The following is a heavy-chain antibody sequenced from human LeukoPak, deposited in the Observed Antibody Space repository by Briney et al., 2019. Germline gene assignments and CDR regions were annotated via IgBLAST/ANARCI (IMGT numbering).Heavy chain of an antibody. V-gene: IGHV4-59*08. CDR3: AQTTGWPGFDF. CDR1: GASTSSRY. Sequence: PSETLSLTCVASGASTSSRYWSWIRQTPGRALEWIGYIYNGVNTKYNPSLTSRVTISVDTSKNQFSLKLTSLTAADTAIYYCAQTTGWPGFDFWGPGVLVTVSS. J-gene: IGHJ4*02. D-gene: IGHD6-19*01. CDR2: IYNGVNT.